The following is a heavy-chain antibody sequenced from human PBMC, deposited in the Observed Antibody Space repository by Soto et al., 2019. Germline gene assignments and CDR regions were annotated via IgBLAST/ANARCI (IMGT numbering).Heavy chain of an antibody. CDR3: ARSLVGGNYIDY. CDR2: IYYSVST. J-gene: IGHJ4*02. V-gene: IGHV4-59*08. CDR1: GASISRYY. D-gene: IGHD1-26*01. Sequence: SETLSLTCTVSGASISRYYWSWIRQPPGKGLEWIGYIYYSVSTNCNPSLKSRVTISVDTSKNQFSLKLNSVTATDTAVYYCARSLVGGNYIDYWGQGTLVTVSS.